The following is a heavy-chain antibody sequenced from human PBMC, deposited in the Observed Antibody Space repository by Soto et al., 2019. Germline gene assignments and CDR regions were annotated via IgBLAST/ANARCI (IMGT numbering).Heavy chain of an antibody. CDR3: ARDKIQGAPDYLDS. J-gene: IGHJ4*02. V-gene: IGHV3-30*04. CDR1: GFTFNSNA. CDR2: ILYDGRVQ. Sequence: QEQLVESGGDVVQPGRSLRLSCAASGFTFNSNAMHWVRQAPGKGLEWVAVILYDGRVQQYTDSVKGRFTISRDDSKNILYLQMNSLRDEDTALYYCARDKIQGAPDYLDSWGQGTLVTVSS.